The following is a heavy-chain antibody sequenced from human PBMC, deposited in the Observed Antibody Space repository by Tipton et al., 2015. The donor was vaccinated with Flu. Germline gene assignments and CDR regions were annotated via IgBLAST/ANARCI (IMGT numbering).Heavy chain of an antibody. J-gene: IGHJ4*02. D-gene: IGHD1-1*01. CDR1: GGSFSGYY. CDR3: ARGNDYPNAYLDF. CDR2: IDHSGSP. Sequence: TLSLTCAVSGGSFSGYYWTWIRQPPGKGLEWIGEIDHSGSPNYNPSLKSRVTISVDTSKNQFSLKVTSLTAADTAMYYCARGNDYPNAYLDFWGRANLVTVSS. V-gene: IGHV4-34*01.